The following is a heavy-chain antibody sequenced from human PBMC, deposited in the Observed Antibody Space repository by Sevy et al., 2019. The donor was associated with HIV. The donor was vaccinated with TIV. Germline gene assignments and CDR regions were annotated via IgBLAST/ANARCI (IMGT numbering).Heavy chain of an antibody. D-gene: IGHD3-22*01. CDR1: GDSISSGGYY. V-gene: IGHV4-31*03. Sequence: SETLSLTCTVSGDSISSGGYYWSWIRQHPGKGLEWIGYIYYSGSTYYNPSLKSRVTISVDTSKNQFSLKLSSVTAADTAVYYCAREKGRVPPGTGYYDSSGYLLWGLGTLVTVSS. J-gene: IGHJ4*02. CDR2: IYYSGST. CDR3: AREKGRVPPGTGYYDSSGYLL.